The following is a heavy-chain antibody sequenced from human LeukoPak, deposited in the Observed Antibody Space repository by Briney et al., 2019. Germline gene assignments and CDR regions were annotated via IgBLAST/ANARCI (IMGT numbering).Heavy chain of an antibody. Sequence: SETLSLTCTVSGGSISSYYWSWIRQPPGKGLEWIGYIYYSGSTNYNPSLKSRVTISVDTSKNQFSLKLSSVTAADTAVYYCAREVAAAGNWFDPWGQGTLVTVSS. CDR1: GGSISSYY. D-gene: IGHD6-13*01. V-gene: IGHV4-59*12. J-gene: IGHJ5*02. CDR2: IYYSGST. CDR3: AREVAAAGNWFDP.